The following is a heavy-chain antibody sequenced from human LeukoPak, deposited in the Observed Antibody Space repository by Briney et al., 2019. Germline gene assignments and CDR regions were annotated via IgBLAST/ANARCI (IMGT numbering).Heavy chain of an antibody. CDR3: ARAYSNYVPTIDY. CDR1: GGTFSSYA. CDR2: IIPIFGTA. D-gene: IGHD4-11*01. J-gene: IGHJ4*02. Sequence: EASVKVSCKASGGTFSSYAISWVRQAPGQGLEWMGGIIPIFGTANYAQKFQGRVTITADESTSTAYMELSSLRSEDTAVYYCARAYSNYVPTIDYWGQGTLVTVSS. V-gene: IGHV1-69*13.